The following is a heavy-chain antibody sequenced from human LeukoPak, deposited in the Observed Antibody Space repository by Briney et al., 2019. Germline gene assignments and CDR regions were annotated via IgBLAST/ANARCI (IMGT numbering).Heavy chain of an antibody. CDR1: GFTFSSYA. D-gene: IGHD6-19*01. J-gene: IGHJ4*02. V-gene: IGHV3-30*18. CDR2: ISYDGSNK. Sequence: GGSLRLSCAASGFTFSSYAMSWVRQAPGKGLEWVAVISYDGSNKYYADSVKGRFTISRDNSKNTLYLQMNSLRAEDTAVYYCAKDRWAYSSGWYVPDYWGQGTLVTVSS. CDR3: AKDRWAYSSGWYVPDY.